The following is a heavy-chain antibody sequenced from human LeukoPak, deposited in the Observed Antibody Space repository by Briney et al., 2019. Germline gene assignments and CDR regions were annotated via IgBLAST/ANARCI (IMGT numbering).Heavy chain of an antibody. J-gene: IGHJ4*02. CDR2: IYPGDSDT. CDR1: GYSFTSYW. CDR3: ARLIDRGRGVVVPAATSFDY. D-gene: IGHD2-2*01. Sequence: GESLKISCKGSGYSFTSYWIGWVRQMPGKGLEWMGIIYPGDSDTRYSPSFQGQVTISADKSISTAYLQWSSLKALDTAMYYCARLIDRGRGVVVPAATSFDYWGQGTLVTVSS. V-gene: IGHV5-51*01.